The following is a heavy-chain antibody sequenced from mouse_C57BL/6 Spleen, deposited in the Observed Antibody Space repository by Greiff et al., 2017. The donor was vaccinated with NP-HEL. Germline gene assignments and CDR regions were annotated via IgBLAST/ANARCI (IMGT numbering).Heavy chain of an antibody. V-gene: IGHV7-3*01. J-gene: IGHJ2*01. CDR1: GFTFTDYY. CDR3: ARYKTWDYFDY. CDR2: IRNKANGYTT. D-gene: IGHD4-1*01. Sequence: EVQVVESGGGLVQPGGSLSLSCAASGFTFTDYYMSWVRQPPGKALEWLGFIRNKANGYTTEYSASVKGRFTISRDNSQSILYLQMNALRAEDSATYYCARYKTWDYFDYWGQGTTLTVSS.